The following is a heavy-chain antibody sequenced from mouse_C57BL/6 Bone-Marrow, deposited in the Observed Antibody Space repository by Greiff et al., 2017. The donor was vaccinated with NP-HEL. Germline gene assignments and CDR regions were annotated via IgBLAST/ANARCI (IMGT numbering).Heavy chain of an antibody. CDR3: TTDYYGSSYDY. CDR1: GFNIKDDY. Sequence: DVKLQESGAELVWPGASVKLSCTASGFNIKDDYMHWVKQRPEQGLEWIGWIDPENGDTEYASKFQGKATITADTSSNTAYLQLSSLTSEDTAVYYCTTDYYGSSYDYWGQGTTLTVSS. CDR2: IDPENGDT. J-gene: IGHJ2*01. V-gene: IGHV14-4*01. D-gene: IGHD1-1*01.